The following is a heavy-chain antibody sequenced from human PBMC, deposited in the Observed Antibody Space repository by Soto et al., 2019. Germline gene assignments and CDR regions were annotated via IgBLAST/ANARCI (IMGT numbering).Heavy chain of an antibody. D-gene: IGHD3-9*01. CDR1: GGSISSSSYY. V-gene: IGHV4-39*01. Sequence: PSETLSLTCTVSGGSISSSSYYWGWIRQPPGKGLEWIGSIYYSGSTYYNPSLKSRVTISVDTSKNQFSLKLSSVTAADTAVYYCARRGLRYFDWLVSNWFDPWGQGTLVTVPQ. J-gene: IGHJ5*02. CDR2: IYYSGST. CDR3: ARRGLRYFDWLVSNWFDP.